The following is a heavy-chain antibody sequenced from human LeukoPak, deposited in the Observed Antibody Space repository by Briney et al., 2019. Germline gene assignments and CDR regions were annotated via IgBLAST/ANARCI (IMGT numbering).Heavy chain of an antibody. D-gene: IGHD3-3*01. CDR1: GYSFTVYY. J-gene: IGHJ4*02. CDR3: ARGASSYYDFWSGYYSPPLFDY. V-gene: IGHV1-2*02. Sequence: ASVKVSCKASGYSFTVYYMHWVRQAPGQGLEWVGWINPNSGGTNYAQKFQGRVTMTRDTSISTAYMELSRLRSDDTAVYYCARGASSYYDFWSGYYSPPLFDYWGQGTLVTVSS. CDR2: INPNSGGT.